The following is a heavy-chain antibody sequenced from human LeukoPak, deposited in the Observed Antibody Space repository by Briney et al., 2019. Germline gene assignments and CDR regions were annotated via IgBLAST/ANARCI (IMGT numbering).Heavy chain of an antibody. CDR1: GGSISSSSYY. CDR3: ASLRYYYGSGSYFYSYYYGMDV. J-gene: IGHJ6*02. V-gene: IGHV4-39*07. CDR2: INHSGST. Sequence: SETLSLTCTVSGGSISSSSYYWGWIRQPPGKGLEWIGEINHSGSTNYNPSLKSRVTISVDTSKNQFSLKLSSVTAADTAVYYCASLRYYYGSGSYFYSYYYGMDVWGQGTTVTVSS. D-gene: IGHD3-10*01.